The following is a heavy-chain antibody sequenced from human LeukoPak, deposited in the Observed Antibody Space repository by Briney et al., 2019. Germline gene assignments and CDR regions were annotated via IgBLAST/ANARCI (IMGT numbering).Heavy chain of an antibody. Sequence: PSETLSLTCIVSSSSFNFYYWSWIRQPAGKGLEWIGRIHASGSTSYNPSLKSRLTTSIDTATTQFSLKLTSVTAADTAVYYCAGVQSVFVADQWVEGFLDYWGQGALVTVSS. D-gene: IGHD1-26*01. J-gene: IGHJ4*02. CDR2: IHASGST. CDR1: SSSFNFYY. V-gene: IGHV4-4*07. CDR3: AGVQSVFVADQWVEGFLDY.